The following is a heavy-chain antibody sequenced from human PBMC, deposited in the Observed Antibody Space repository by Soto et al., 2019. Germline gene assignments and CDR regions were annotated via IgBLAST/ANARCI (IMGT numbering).Heavy chain of an antibody. CDR2: ISYGGSNK. CDR3: ARERIAAARSPLDY. CDR1: GFTFSSYA. D-gene: IGHD6-13*01. V-gene: IGHV3-30-3*01. J-gene: IGHJ4*02. Sequence: QVQLVESGGGVVQPGRSLRLSCAASGFTFSSYAMHWVRQAPGKGLEWVAVISYGGSNKYYADSVKGRFTISRDNSKNTLYLQMNSLRAEDTAVYYCARERIAAARSPLDYWGQGTLVTVSS.